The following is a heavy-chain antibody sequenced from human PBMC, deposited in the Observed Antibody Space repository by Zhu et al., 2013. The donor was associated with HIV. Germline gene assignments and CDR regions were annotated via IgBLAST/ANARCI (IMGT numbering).Heavy chain of an antibody. CDR2: FDPEDGET. Sequence: QVQLVQSGAEVKKPGASAKVACKVSGYSLREFSMHWVRQAPGKGLEWMGGFDPEDGETIYAQKFQGRVTVTEDTSTDTAYMELSSLTSEDTAVYYCAADRCNSPSCFYSFRRFDPWGQGTLVTVSS. V-gene: IGHV1-24*01. D-gene: IGHD1-26*01. CDR3: AADRCNSPSCFYSFRRFDP. CDR1: GYSLREFS. J-gene: IGHJ5*02.